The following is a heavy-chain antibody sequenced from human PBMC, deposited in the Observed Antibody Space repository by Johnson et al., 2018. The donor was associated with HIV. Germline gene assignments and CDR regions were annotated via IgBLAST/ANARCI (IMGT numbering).Heavy chain of an antibody. CDR1: GFTFSSYD. V-gene: IGHV3-23*04. CDR3: AKDYPTSNWAVPDAFDI. J-gene: IGHJ3*02. Sequence: VQLVESGGGLVQPGGSLRLSCAASGFTFSSYDMHWVRQATGKGLEWVSAISGSGGSTYYADSVKGRFTISRDNSKNTLYLQMNSLRAEDTAVYYCAKDYPTSNWAVPDAFDIWGQGTMVTVSS. D-gene: IGHD7-27*01. CDR2: ISGSGGST.